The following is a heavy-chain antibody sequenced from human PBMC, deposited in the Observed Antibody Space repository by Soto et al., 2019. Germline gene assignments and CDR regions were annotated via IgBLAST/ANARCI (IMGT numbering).Heavy chain of an antibody. CDR3: ARVPREREHTAWFDP. Sequence: SETLSPTCAVSGASVSSGDYYWSWIRQPPGKGLEWIGYIYFSGNTYNHPSLRRRDIISLATSNNRFSLNLSSVTAADTAVYYYARVPREREHTAWFDPWGQGAPVTVSS. V-gene: IGHV4-30-4*01. J-gene: IGHJ5*02. D-gene: IGHD1-1*01. CDR2: IYFSGNT. CDR1: GASVSSGDYY.